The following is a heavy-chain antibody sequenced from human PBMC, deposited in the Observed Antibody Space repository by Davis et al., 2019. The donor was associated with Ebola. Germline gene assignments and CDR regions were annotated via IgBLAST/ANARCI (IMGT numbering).Heavy chain of an antibody. J-gene: IGHJ6*03. Sequence: PSETLSLTCTVSGGSISRGGSYWTWLRQHPGKGLEWIGYTYYSGSTYYKPSLKSRVTISLDTSKNQFSLNLYSVTAADTAVYYCARDLRYDSSGYDYYFYMDVWGKGTTVTVSS. CDR2: TYYSGST. V-gene: IGHV4-31*03. CDR1: GGSISRGGSY. D-gene: IGHD3-22*01. CDR3: ARDLRYDSSGYDYYFYMDV.